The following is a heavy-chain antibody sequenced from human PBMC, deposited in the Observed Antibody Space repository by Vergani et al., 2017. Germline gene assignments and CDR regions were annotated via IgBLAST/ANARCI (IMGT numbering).Heavy chain of an antibody. CDR1: GFTFNHYA. Sequence: EVQLLESGGDLVQPGGSLRLSCAASGFTFNHYAMNWVRQAPGQGLEWVSGISGSGGSTYYAGSVKGRFTISRDSSKNTLYLQMNSLSAGDTAVYYCAKANTRNSGYDYLYYYHAMAVWGQGTTVTVSS. CDR2: ISGSGGST. V-gene: IGHV3-23*01. J-gene: IGHJ6*02. CDR3: AKANTRNSGYDYLYYYHAMAV. D-gene: IGHD5-12*01.